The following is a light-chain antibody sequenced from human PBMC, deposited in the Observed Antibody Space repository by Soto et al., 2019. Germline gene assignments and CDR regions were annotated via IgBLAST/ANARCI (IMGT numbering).Light chain of an antibody. J-gene: IGKJ4*01. CDR3: QHSHSRPLT. CDR1: QTISSNN. V-gene: IGKV3-15*01. Sequence: EIVLTQSPVTLSLSRGERATLSCSSSQTISSNNLAWYQQKPGQATRLLIYAESTRATGVPARFSGSGSGTEFTLTISRLQSEDSPVHSCQHSHSRPLTFRGGTKGDIK. CDR2: AES.